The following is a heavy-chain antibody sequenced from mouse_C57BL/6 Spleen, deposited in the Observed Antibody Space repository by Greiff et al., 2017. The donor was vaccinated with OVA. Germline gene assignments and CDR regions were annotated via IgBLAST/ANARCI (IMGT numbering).Heavy chain of an antibody. V-gene: IGHV1-26*01. D-gene: IGHD2-3*01. J-gene: IGHJ1*03. Sequence: EVQLQQSGPELVKPGASVKISCKASGYTFTDYYMNWVKQSHGKSLEWIGDINPNNGGTSYNQKFKGKAILTVDKSSSTAYMELRSLTSEDSAVYYCARERDGFRYFDVWGTGTTVTVSS. CDR2: INPNNGGT. CDR3: ARERDGFRYFDV. CDR1: GYTFTDYY.